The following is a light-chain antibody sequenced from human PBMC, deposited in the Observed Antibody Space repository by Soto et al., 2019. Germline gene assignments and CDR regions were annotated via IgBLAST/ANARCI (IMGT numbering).Light chain of an antibody. Sequence: QTVVTQEPSLTVSPGGTVTLTCASSTGAVTSTFYPNWLQQKPGQTPRSLIYGASNKHSWTPARFSGSLLGGKAALTLSGVQPEDEAEYYCLLYYGGAWVFGGGTKLTVL. V-gene: IGLV7-43*01. CDR1: TGAVTSTFY. CDR2: GAS. CDR3: LLYYGGAWV. J-gene: IGLJ3*02.